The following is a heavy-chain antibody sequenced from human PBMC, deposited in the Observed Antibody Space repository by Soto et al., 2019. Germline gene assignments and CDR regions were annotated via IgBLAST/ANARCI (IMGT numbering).Heavy chain of an antibody. CDR1: GAAVSNGDYR. V-gene: IGHV4-39*01. CDR2: IYNDGST. Sequence: PSETLSLTCTVSGAAVSNGDYRWNWIRQPPGKGLEWIGDIYNDGSTHYNPSLKSRVTISLDTSKNQFSLRLTSVTAADTAIYYCARQLPVGATSWFDPWGQGTLVTVSS. D-gene: IGHD1-26*01. CDR3: ARQLPVGATSWFDP. J-gene: IGHJ5*02.